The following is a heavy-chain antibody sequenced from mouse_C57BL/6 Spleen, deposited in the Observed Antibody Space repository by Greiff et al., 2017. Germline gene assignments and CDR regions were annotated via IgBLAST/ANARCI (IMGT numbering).Heavy chain of an antibody. D-gene: IGHD1-1*01. CDR2: INPNNGGT. CDR1: GYTFTDYY. V-gene: IGHV1-26*01. J-gene: IGHJ2*01. CDR3: ARVPYYYGSSSDY. Sequence: EVQLQQSGPELVKPGASVKISCKASGYTFTDYYMNWVKQSHGKSLEWIGDINPNNGGTSYNQKFKGKATLTVDKSSSTAYMELRSLTSEDSAVYYCARVPYYYGSSSDYWGQGTTLTVSS.